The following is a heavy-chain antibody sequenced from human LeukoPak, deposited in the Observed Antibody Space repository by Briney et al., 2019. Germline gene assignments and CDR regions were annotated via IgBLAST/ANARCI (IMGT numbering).Heavy chain of an antibody. CDR1: GGSISSYY. CDR2: IYYSGST. Sequence: SETLSLTCTVSGGSISSYYWSWIRQPPGKGLEWIGYIYYSGSTNYNPSLKSRVTISVDMSKNQFSLKLSSVTAADTAVYYCARGHSPINYYDFWRGNYGMDVWGQGTTVTVSS. V-gene: IGHV4-59*01. CDR3: ARGHSPINYYDFWRGNYGMDV. D-gene: IGHD3-3*01. J-gene: IGHJ6*02.